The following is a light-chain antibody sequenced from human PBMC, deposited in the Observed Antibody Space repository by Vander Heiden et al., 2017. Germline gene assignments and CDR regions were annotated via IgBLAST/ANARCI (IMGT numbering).Light chain of an antibody. CDR2: EAS. CDR1: QDISNY. J-gene: IGKJ5*01. CDR3: QQYDKLPIT. Sequence: DIQMTQSPSPPSASAADRVTITCQASQDISNYLNWYQQKPGKAPKLLIYEASNLETGVPARFSGSGSGTDFTFNISRLEPEDIATYYCQQYDKLPITFGQGTRLEMK. V-gene: IGKV1-33*01.